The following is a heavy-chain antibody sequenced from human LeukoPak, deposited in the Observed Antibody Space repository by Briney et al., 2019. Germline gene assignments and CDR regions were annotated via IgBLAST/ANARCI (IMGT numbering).Heavy chain of an antibody. Sequence: SETLSLTCAVYGGSFSGYYWSWIRQPPGKGLEWIGEINHSGSTNYNPSLKSRVTISVDTSKNQFSLKLGSVTAADTAVYYCARGHRDYDILTGYYYNYWGQGTLVTVSS. V-gene: IGHV4-34*01. D-gene: IGHD3-9*01. CDR3: ARGHRDYDILTGYYYNY. CDR2: INHSGST. CDR1: GGSFSGYY. J-gene: IGHJ4*02.